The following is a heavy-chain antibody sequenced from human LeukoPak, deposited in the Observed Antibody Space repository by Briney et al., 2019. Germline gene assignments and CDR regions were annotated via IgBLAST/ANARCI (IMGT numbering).Heavy chain of an antibody. V-gene: IGHV1-69*06. CDR1: GGTFSSYS. D-gene: IGHD3-22*01. CDR3: ARELYDSSGYYFSRALF. Sequence: GASVKVSCKASGGTFSSYSISWVRQAPGQGLEWMGGIIPIFGTANYAQKFQGRVTITADKPTSTAYMELSSLRSEDTAVYFCARELYDSSGYYFSRALFWGQGTLVTVSS. J-gene: IGHJ4*02. CDR2: IIPIFGTA.